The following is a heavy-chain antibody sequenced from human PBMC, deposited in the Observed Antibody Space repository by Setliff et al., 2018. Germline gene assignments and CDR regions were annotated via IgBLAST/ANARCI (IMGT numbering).Heavy chain of an antibody. Sequence: GGSLRLSCIMSGFSAASGFTFSSSGMHWVRQAPGKGLEWVTFIRNDGSSQYYADSVQGRFTVSRDNSRNTLYLDMNSLRGEDTAVYYCAKDKGVISLDYWGQGTLVTVSS. D-gene: IGHD3-10*01. J-gene: IGHJ4*02. CDR3: AKDKGVISLDY. CDR2: IRNDGSSQ. CDR1: GFTFSSSG. V-gene: IGHV3-30*02.